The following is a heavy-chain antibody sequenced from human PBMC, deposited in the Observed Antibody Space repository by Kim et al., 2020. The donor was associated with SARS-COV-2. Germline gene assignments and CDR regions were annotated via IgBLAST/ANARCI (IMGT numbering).Heavy chain of an antibody. V-gene: IGHV3-53*03. CDR3: ARRWGGD. D-gene: IGHD2-15*01. CDR2: SGGRT. J-gene: IGHJ4*02. Sequence: SGGRTYNADAGRGRFTITRDNSKNTLYLQMNSRRAEDRAVYCCARRWGGDWGQGTLVTVSS.